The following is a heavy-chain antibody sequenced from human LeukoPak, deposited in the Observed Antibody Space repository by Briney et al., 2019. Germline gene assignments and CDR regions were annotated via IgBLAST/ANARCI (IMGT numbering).Heavy chain of an antibody. CDR2: IYYSGST. V-gene: IGHV4-59*08. Sequence: PSETLSLTCTVSGGSISSHYWSWIRQPPGKGLEWIGYIYYSGSTTYTPSLKSRVTISLDTSKNQFSLKPSSVTAADTAVYYCARFKYDFWSGSRSYYFYGMDVWGQGTTVTVSS. CDR3: ARFKYDFWSGSRSYYFYGMDV. J-gene: IGHJ6*02. CDR1: GGSISSHY. D-gene: IGHD3-3*01.